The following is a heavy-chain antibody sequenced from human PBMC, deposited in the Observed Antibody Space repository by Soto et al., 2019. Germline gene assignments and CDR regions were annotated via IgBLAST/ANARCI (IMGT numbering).Heavy chain of an antibody. Sequence: GGSLRLSCAASGFTFSSYAMSWVRQAPGKGLEWVSAISGSGGSTYYADSVKGRFTISRDNSKNTLYLQMNSLKAEDTAEYYRAKDASLRRRITIINFNYGGRETLVTVSP. D-gene: IGHD3-22*01. J-gene: IGHJ4*02. CDR2: ISGSGGST. CDR1: GFTFSSYA. V-gene: IGHV3-23*01. CDR3: AKDASLRRRITIINFNY.